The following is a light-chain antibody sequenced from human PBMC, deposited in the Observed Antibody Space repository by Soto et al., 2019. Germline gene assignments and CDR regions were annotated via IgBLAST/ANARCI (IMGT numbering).Light chain of an antibody. V-gene: IGKV3-11*01. CDR3: QHRSNSPPTWT. CDR2: DAS. CDR1: QSIGPY. Sequence: LLTQSPATLALSPGDRATLSCRASQSIGPYVAWYQQRPGQAPRLLIYDASNRATAIPARFSGSGSGTDFTLNISSLEPEDFAVYFCQHRSNSPPTWTFGQGTKVEI. J-gene: IGKJ1*01.